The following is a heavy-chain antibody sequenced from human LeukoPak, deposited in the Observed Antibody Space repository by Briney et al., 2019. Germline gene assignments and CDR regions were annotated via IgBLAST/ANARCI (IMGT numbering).Heavy chain of an antibody. D-gene: IGHD3-22*01. Sequence: SETLSLTCTVSGGSISSGDYYWSWIRQPPGKGLEWIGYIYCSGSTYYNPSLKSRVTISVDTSKNQFSLKLSSVTAADTAVYYCARAPIDSSGYRFDPWGQGTLVTVSS. CDR3: ARAPIDSSGYRFDP. CDR2: IYCSGST. J-gene: IGHJ5*02. V-gene: IGHV4-30-4*01. CDR1: GGSISSGDYY.